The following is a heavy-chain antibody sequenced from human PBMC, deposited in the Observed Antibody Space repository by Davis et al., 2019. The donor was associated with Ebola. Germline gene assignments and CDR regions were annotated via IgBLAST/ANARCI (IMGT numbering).Heavy chain of an antibody. D-gene: IGHD1-26*01. CDR1: GYIFIHYY. Sequence: ASVKVSCKASGYIFIHYYLHWVRQAPGRGLQWMGRINPNTGGADYAQDFQGWVTMTRDTSTSTAYMQLNRLRSDDSAMYYCARGNWELLDWGQGTLVTVSS. CDR2: INPNTGGA. J-gene: IGHJ4*02. V-gene: IGHV1-2*04. CDR3: ARGNWELLD.